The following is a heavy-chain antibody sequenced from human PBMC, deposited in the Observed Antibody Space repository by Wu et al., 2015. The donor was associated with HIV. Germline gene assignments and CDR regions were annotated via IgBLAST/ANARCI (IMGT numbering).Heavy chain of an antibody. V-gene: IGHV1-8*01. D-gene: IGHD2-15*01. J-gene: IGHJ3*02. CDR1: GYTFTSYD. CDR2: MNPNSGNT. Sequence: QVQLVQSGAEVKKPGASVKVSCKASGYTFTSYDINWVRQATGQGLEWMGWMNPNSGNTGYAQKFQGRVTMTRNTSISTAYMELSSLRSEDTAVYYCARAGVGYCSGGSCYSNAFDIWGQGTMVTVSS. CDR3: ARAGVGYCSGGSCYSNAFDI.